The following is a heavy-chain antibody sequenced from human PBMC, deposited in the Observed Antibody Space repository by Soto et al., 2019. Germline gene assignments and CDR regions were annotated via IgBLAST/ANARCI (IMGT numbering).Heavy chain of an antibody. Sequence: PGGSLKISCKGSGYSFTSYWISWVRQMPGKGLEWMGRIDPSDSYTNYSPSFQGHVTISADKSISTAYLQWSSLKASDTAMYYCARHRRYYYGSGSQGGWFDPWGQGTLVTVSS. D-gene: IGHD3-10*01. V-gene: IGHV5-10-1*01. J-gene: IGHJ5*02. CDR2: IDPSDSYT. CDR3: ARHRRYYYGSGSQGGWFDP. CDR1: GYSFTSYW.